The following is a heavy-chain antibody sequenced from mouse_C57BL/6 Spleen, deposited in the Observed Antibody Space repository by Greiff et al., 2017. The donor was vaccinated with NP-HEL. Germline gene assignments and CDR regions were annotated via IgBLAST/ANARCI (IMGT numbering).Heavy chain of an antibody. D-gene: IGHD3-2*02. J-gene: IGHJ3*01. CDR3: ARSETAQAPIAD. Sequence: QVQLQQSGAELARPGASVKLSCKASGYTFTSYGISWVKQRPGQGLEWIGEIYPRSGNTYYNEKFTGKATLTADKSSSTAYMELRSLTSEDSAVDFCARSETAQAPIADWGQGTLVTVA. V-gene: IGHV1-81*01. CDR1: GYTFTSYG. CDR2: IYPRSGNT.